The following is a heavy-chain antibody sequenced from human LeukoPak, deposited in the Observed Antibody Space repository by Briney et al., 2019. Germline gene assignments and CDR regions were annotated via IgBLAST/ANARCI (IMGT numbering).Heavy chain of an antibody. CDR3: ARDRGFDY. D-gene: IGHD5-24*01. J-gene: IGHJ4*02. Sequence: GGSLRLSCAASGFTFSSYSMNWVRQAPGKGLEWVSYISSSSSTIYYADSGKGRFTISRDNAKNSLYLQMNSLRAEDTAVYYCARDRGFDYWGQGTLVTVSS. CDR1: GFTFSSYS. V-gene: IGHV3-48*01. CDR2: ISSSSSTI.